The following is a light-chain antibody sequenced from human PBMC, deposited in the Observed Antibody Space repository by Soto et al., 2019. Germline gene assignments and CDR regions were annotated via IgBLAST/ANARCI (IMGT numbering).Light chain of an antibody. CDR1: QYITTF. CDR3: QQIYNIPVT. Sequence: IYMTQSPTSLSASVGDRVTITCRASQYITTFLNWYQHKPGRAPRLLIFAAPNLVSGVPSRFSGSGSGTDFTLTISSLQPEDFATYYCQQIYNIPVTFGGGTKVDIK. J-gene: IGKJ4*01. V-gene: IGKV1-39*01. CDR2: AAP.